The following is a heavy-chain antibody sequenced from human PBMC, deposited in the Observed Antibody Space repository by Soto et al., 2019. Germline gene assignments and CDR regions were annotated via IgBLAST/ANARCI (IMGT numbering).Heavy chain of an antibody. V-gene: IGHV4-34*01. D-gene: IGHD2-21*02. CDR1: GGSFSGYY. Sequence: SETLSLTCAVYGGSFSGYYWSWIRQPPGKGLEWIGEINHSGSTNYNPSLKSRVTISVDTSKNQFSPKLSSVTAADTAVYYCARHPSDFWFDPWGQGTLVTVSS. CDR2: INHSGST. CDR3: ARHPSDFWFDP. J-gene: IGHJ5*02.